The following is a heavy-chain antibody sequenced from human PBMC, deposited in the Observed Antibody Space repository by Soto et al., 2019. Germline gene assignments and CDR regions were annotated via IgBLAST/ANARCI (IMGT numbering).Heavy chain of an antibody. CDR1: GYTFTSYD. CDR2: MNPNSGNT. J-gene: IGHJ4*02. Sequence: ASVKVSCKASGYTFTSYDINWVRQATGQGLEWMGWMNPNSGNTGYAQKFQGRVTMTRNTSISTAYMELSSLRSEDTAVYYCARGVTMVRGASPGYWGQGTPVTVYS. D-gene: IGHD3-10*01. CDR3: ARGVTMVRGASPGY. V-gene: IGHV1-8*01.